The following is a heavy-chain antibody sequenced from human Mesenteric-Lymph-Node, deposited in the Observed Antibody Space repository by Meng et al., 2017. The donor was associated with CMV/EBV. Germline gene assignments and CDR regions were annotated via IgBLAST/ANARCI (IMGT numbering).Heavy chain of an antibody. D-gene: IGHD1-26*01. V-gene: IGHV3-23*01. CDR2: ISGGGSRL. CDR1: GFTFSSFA. J-gene: IGHJ6*02. Sequence: GESLKISCAASGFTFSSFAMSWVRQAPGKGLEWVSGISGGGSRLYYADSVRGRFTISRDDSKNTLYLQMNSLRTEDTAQYYCARDQFVGSVSYGMDVWGQGTTVTVSS. CDR3: ARDQFVGSVSYGMDV.